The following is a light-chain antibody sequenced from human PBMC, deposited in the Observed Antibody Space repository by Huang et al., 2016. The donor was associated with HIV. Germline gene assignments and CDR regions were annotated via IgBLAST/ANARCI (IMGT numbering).Light chain of an antibody. Sequence: DIVMTQSPDSLAVSLGERAAINCKSTQSILYTSNNENYLAWYQQKPGQPPKLLFSWAATRESGVPDRFSGSGSETDFTLTISSLQAEDVAVYYCQQYYSIPLTFGQGTKVEIK. CDR2: WAA. CDR1: QSILYTSNNENY. J-gene: IGKJ1*01. V-gene: IGKV4-1*01. CDR3: QQYYSIPLT.